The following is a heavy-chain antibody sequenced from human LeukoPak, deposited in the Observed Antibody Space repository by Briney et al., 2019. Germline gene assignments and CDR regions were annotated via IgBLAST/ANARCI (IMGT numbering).Heavy chain of an antibody. V-gene: IGHV3-43D*03. CDR2: ISWDGIST. J-gene: IGHJ6*03. Sequence: GGSLRLSCAASGFSFDDTAMYWVRQAPGKGLEWVSLISWDGISTYYADSVKGRFTISRDNSKKSLYLQMNSLRAEDTALYYCAKVRLRFSDYHYMDVWGKGTTVTVSS. CDR3: AKVRLRFSDYHYMDV. CDR1: GFSFDDTA. D-gene: IGHD3-3*01.